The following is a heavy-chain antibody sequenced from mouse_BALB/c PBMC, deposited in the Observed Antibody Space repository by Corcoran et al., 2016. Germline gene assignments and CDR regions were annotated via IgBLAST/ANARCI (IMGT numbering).Heavy chain of an antibody. CDR3: ARFYYGSSYWYFDV. V-gene: IGHV9-3-1*01. D-gene: IGHD1-1*01. CDR2: INTYTGEP. CDR1: GYTFTNYG. Sequence: QIQLVQSGPELKKPGETVKISCKASGYTFTNYGMNWVKQAPGKGLKWRGWINTYTGEPTYADDFKGRFAFSLETSASTAYLQINNLKNEDTATYFCARFYYGSSYWYFDVWGAGTTVTVSS. J-gene: IGHJ1*01.